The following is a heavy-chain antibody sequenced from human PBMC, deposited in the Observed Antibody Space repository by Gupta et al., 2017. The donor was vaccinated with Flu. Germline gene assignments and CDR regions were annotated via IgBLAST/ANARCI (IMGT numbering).Heavy chain of an antibody. J-gene: IGHJ6*02. CDR2: INAGNGNT. D-gene: IGHD6-13*01. V-gene: IGHV1-3*01. Sequence: QVQLVQSGAEGKKPGASVKVSCKASGYTFTSYAMHWVRQAPGQRLEWMGWINAGNGNTKYSQKFQGRVTITRDTSASTAYMELSSLRSEDTAVYYCASGSVIAAPVGTYYYYYGMDVWGQGTTVTVSS. CDR3: ASGSVIAAPVGTYYYYYGMDV. CDR1: GYTFTSYA.